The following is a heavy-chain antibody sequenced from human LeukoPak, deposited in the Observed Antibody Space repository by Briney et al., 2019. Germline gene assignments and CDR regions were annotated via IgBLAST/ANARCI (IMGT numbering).Heavy chain of an antibody. D-gene: IGHD1-1*01. Sequence: SETLSLTCTVSGGSISNNNYYWAWIRQPPGKGLECIGSIYYSGSPYYNPSLKSRVTISIDTSKNQFSLRLSSVTAADTAVYYCATWRTAKTGFDYWGQGTLVTVSS. V-gene: IGHV4-39*01. J-gene: IGHJ4*02. CDR2: IYYSGSP. CDR1: GGSISNNNYY. CDR3: ATWRTAKTGFDY.